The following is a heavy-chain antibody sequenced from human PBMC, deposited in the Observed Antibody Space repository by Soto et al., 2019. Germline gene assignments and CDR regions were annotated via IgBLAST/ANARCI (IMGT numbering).Heavy chain of an antibody. CDR2: ISYDGSNK. D-gene: IGHD6-19*01. V-gene: IGHV3-30-3*01. CDR3: ARGSDSSGKPYYYYGMDG. Sequence: PGGSLRLSCAASGFTFSSYAMHWVRQAPGKGLEWVAVISYDGSNKYYADSVKGRFTISRDNSKNTLYLQMNSLRAEDTAVYYCARGSDSSGKPYYYYGMDGWGQGTKVTVSS. CDR1: GFTFSSYA. J-gene: IGHJ6*02.